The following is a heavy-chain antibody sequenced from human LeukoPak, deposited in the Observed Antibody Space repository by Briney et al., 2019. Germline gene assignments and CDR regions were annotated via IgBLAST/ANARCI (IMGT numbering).Heavy chain of an antibody. CDR2: IYYSGST. V-gene: IGHV4-39*07. J-gene: IGHJ5*02. Sequence: SETLSLTCTVSGGSISSSSYYWGWIRQPPGKGLEWIGSIYYSGSTYYNPSLKSRVTISVDTSKNQFSLKLSSVTAADTAVYYCARAPQQLESTRFDPWGQGTLVTVSS. D-gene: IGHD6-13*01. CDR1: GGSISSSSYY. CDR3: ARAPQQLESTRFDP.